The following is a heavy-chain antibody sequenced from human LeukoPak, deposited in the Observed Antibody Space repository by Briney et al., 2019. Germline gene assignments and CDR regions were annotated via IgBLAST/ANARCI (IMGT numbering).Heavy chain of an antibody. CDR3: ARTSSGWYFSAATFDY. V-gene: IGHV3-64*01. Sequence: GGSLRLSCAASGFTFSSYAMHWVRQAPGKGLEYVSAISSNGGSTYYANSVKGRFTISRDNSKNTLYLQMGSLRAEDMAVYYCARTSSGWYFSAATFDYWGQGTLVTVSS. D-gene: IGHD6-19*01. CDR2: ISSNGGST. CDR1: GFTFSSYA. J-gene: IGHJ4*02.